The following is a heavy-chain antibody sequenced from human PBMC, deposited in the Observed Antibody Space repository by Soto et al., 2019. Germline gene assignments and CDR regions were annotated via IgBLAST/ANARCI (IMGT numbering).Heavy chain of an antibody. J-gene: IGHJ4*02. D-gene: IGHD6-13*01. CDR1: NDSISIVNW. V-gene: IGHV4-4*02. Sequence: NPSERLSLTCAVSNDSISIVNWWSWVRQSPGRGLEWIGEIYQSRGTNNTPSLKSRVTISIDKSKNEFSLKLTSVTSADTAIYYCSRAHSSNWHQYYFDTWGQGILVTVSS. CDR3: SRAHSSNWHQYYFDT. CDR2: IYQSRGT.